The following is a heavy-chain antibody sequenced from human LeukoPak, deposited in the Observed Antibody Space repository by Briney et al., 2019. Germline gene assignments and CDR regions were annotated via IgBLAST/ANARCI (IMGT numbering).Heavy chain of an antibody. Sequence: GGSLSLSCAASGFTFSSYGMHWVRQAPGKGLEWVAFIRYDGSNKYYADSVKGRFTISRDNSKNTLYLQMNSLRAEDTAVYYCAKGYGDKGDYFDYWGQGTLVTVSS. CDR1: GFTFSSYG. V-gene: IGHV3-30*02. J-gene: IGHJ4*02. CDR3: AKGYGDKGDYFDY. CDR2: IRYDGSNK. D-gene: IGHD4-17*01.